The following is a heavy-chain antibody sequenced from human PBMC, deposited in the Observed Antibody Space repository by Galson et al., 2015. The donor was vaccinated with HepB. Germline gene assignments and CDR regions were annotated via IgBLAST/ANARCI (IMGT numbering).Heavy chain of an antibody. CDR1: GYSFTSYW. J-gene: IGHJ3*02. CDR3: ARTTAGDIVVVPAAMAENDAFDI. V-gene: IGHV5-51*01. CDR2: IYPGDSDT. Sequence: QSGAEVKKPGESLKISCTGSGYSFTSYWIGWVRQMPGKGLEWMGIIYPGDSDTRYSPSFQGQVTISADKSISTAYLQWSSLKASDTAMYYCARTTAGDIVVVPAAMAENDAFDIWGQGTMVTVSS. D-gene: IGHD2-2*01.